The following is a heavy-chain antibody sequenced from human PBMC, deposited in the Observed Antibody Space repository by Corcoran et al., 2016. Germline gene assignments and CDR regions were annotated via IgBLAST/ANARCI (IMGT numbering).Heavy chain of an antibody. CDR3: AWMLGDTAMGDSLDY. CDR1: GGTFSSYA. Sequence: QVQLVQSGAEVKKPGSSLKVSCKASGGTFSSYAISWVRQAPGQGLELMGGIIPIFGTTNYAQKFQGRATITADESTSTAYMELSSLRSEDTAVDYCAWMLGDTAMGDSLDYWGQGPLVTVSS. J-gene: IGHJ4*02. D-gene: IGHD5-18*01. V-gene: IGHV1-69*01. CDR2: IIPIFGTT.